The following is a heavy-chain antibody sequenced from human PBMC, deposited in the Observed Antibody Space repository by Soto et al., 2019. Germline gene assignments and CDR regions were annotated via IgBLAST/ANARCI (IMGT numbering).Heavy chain of an antibody. D-gene: IGHD3-10*02. J-gene: IGHJ4*02. CDR3: ARSSTVYYSVPPELSFDY. CDR1: GYSFTSYW. V-gene: IGHV5-51*01. CDR2: IYPGDSDT. Sequence: GESLKISCKGSGYSFTSYWIGWVRQMPGKGLEWMGIIYPGDSDTRYSPSFQGQVTISADKSISTAYLQWSSLKASDTAMYYCARSSTVYYSVPPELSFDYWGQGTLVTVSS.